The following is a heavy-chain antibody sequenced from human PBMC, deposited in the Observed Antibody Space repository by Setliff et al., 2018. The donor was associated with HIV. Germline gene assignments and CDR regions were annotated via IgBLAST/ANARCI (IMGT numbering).Heavy chain of an antibody. Sequence: GESLKISCTASGFTFGDYAVSWVRQAPGKGLEWVGFIRSKAYSGTTEYAASVKGRFTISREGSKSIAYLQMNSLKTEDTAVYYCTRDLHYDAFDIWGQGTMVTVSS. J-gene: IGHJ3*02. CDR1: GFTFGDYA. CDR3: TRDLHYDAFDI. V-gene: IGHV3-49*04. CDR2: IRSKAYSGTT.